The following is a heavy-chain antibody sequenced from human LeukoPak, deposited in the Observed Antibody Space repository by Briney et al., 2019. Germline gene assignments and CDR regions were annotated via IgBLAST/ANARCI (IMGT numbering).Heavy chain of an antibody. J-gene: IGHJ6*02. CDR2: INAYNGNT. V-gene: IGHV1-18*01. CDR1: GYTFTSYG. CDR3: ARDLYGMDV. Sequence: ASVKVSCKASGYTFTSYGISWVRQAPEQGLEWMGWINAYNGNTNYAQKLQGRVTMTTDTSTSTAYMEVRSLRSDDTAVYYCARDLYGMDVWGQGTAVTVSS.